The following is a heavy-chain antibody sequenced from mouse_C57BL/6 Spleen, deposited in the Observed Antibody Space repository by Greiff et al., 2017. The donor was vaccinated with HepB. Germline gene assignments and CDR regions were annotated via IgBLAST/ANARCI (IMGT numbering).Heavy chain of an antibody. CDR2: IYPGDGDT. Sequence: QVQLKQSGAELVKPGASVKISCKASGYAFSSYWMNWVKQRPGKGLEWIGQIYPGDGDTNYNGKFKGKATLTADKSSSTAYMQRSSLTSEDSAVYFCAGRGDYVGAMDYWGQGTSVTVSS. D-gene: IGHD2-4*01. CDR3: AGRGDYVGAMDY. V-gene: IGHV1-80*01. J-gene: IGHJ4*01. CDR1: GYAFSSYW.